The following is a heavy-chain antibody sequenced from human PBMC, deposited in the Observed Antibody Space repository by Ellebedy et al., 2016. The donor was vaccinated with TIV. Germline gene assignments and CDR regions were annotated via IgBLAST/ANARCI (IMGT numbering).Heavy chain of an antibody. V-gene: IGHV4-59*01. D-gene: IGHD2-15*01. CDR2: IYYNGKT. CDR3: SRKRDGTYIDY. Sequence: SETLSLTXAVYGGSFSGYYWSWIRQPPGKGLEWIGHIYYNGKTDYNPSLTSRVTISLYTSENQFSLKLTSVTAADTAVYFCSRKRDGTYIDYWGQGTLVTVSS. CDR1: GGSFSGYY. J-gene: IGHJ4*02.